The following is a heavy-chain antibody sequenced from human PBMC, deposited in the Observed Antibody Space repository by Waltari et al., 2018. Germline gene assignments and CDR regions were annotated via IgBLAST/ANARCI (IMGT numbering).Heavy chain of an antibody. CDR1: GCTFSSHW. CDR3: ARGVLLWFGERSRSRYFDY. D-gene: IGHD3-10*01. CDR2: IKQDGSEK. V-gene: IGHV3-7*01. Sequence: EVQLVESGGGLVQPGGSLRLACAASGCTFSSHWMSGVRRAPGKGLEWVANIKQDGSEKYYVDSVKGRFHISRDNAKNSLYLQMTSLRAEDTAVYYCARGVLLWFGERSRSRYFDYWGQGTLVTVSS. J-gene: IGHJ4*02.